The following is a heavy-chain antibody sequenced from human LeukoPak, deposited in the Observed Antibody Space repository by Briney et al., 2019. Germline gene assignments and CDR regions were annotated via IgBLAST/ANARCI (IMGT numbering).Heavy chain of an antibody. V-gene: IGHV4-30-2*01. CDR2: IYHSGST. J-gene: IGHJ4*02. D-gene: IGHD6-13*01. CDR1: GGSISSGGYS. Sequence: SQTLSLTCAVSGGSISSGGYSWSWIRQPPGKGLEWIGYIYHSGSTYYNPSLKSRVTISVDRSKNQFSLKLSSVTAADTAVYYCARARVAAAATVFDYWGQGTLVTVSS. CDR3: ARARVAAAATVFDY.